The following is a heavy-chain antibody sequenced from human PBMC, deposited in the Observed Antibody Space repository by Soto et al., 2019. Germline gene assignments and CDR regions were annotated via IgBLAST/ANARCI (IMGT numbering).Heavy chain of an antibody. V-gene: IGHV4-61*01. CDR2: VSDSGSA. J-gene: IGHJ4*02. CDR3: ARDLKAGYSSSYYGTYYFDY. Sequence: SETLSLTCTVSGGSVNSGSYYWSWIRQPPGKGLEWIAYVSDSGSADYNPSLKSRVTISVDTSKNQFSLKLTSVTAADTAVYYCARDLKAGYSSSYYGTYYFDYWGQGILVNVSS. D-gene: IGHD1-26*01. CDR1: GGSVNSGSYY.